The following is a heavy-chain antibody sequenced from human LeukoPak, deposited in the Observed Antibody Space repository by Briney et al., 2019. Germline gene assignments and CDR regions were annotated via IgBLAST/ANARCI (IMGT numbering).Heavy chain of an antibody. CDR2: IYHSGST. CDR1: GGSISSSNW. V-gene: IGHV4-4*02. J-gene: IGHJ5*02. Sequence: SGTLSLTCAVSGGSISSSNWWSWVCQPPGKGLEWIGEIYHSGSTNYNPSLKSRVTISVDKSKNQFSLKLSSVTAADTAVYYCARDRYCSSTSCYRTGENWFDPWGQGTLVTVSS. D-gene: IGHD2-2*01. CDR3: ARDRYCSSTSCYRTGENWFDP.